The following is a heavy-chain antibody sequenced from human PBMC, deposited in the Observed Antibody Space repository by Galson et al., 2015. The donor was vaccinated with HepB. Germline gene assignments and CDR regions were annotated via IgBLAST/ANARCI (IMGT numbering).Heavy chain of an antibody. CDR1: GYTFTSYD. V-gene: IGHV1-8*01. CDR3: ARGLGGNSGPLYYYYGMDV. Sequence: SVKVSCKASGYTFTSYDINWVRQATGQGLEWMGWMNPNSGNTGYAQKFQGRVTMTRNTSISTAYMELSSLRSEDTAVYYCARGLGGNSGPLYYYYGMDVWGQGTTVTVSS. CDR2: MNPNSGNT. J-gene: IGHJ6*02. D-gene: IGHD4-23*01.